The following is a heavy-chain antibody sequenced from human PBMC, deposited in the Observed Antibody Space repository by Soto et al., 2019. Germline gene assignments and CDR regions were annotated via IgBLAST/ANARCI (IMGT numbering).Heavy chain of an antibody. J-gene: IGHJ6*02. CDR2: ISYTGRT. Sequence: SETLSLTCIVSGDSVTSGSYYWTWLRQPPGKGLEWIGYISYTGRTKYNPSLQSRVTISVDTSKDDFSLNLSSVTAADTAVYFCAREWGLLPYYVMNVWGHGTAVTVSS. D-gene: IGHD7-27*01. V-gene: IGHV4-61*03. CDR3: AREWGLLPYYVMNV. CDR1: GDSVTSGSYY.